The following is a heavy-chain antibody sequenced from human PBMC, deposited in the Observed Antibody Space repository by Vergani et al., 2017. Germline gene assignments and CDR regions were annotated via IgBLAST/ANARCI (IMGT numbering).Heavy chain of an antibody. D-gene: IGHD4-23*01. CDR3: AIDNKQLRPRAFDL. Sequence: QVQLQESGPGLVKPSQTLSLTCTVSGASINNDFYYWHWIRQPAGKGLEWIGRIYVSGITDYNSSLQSRVSMSVDTSKNQFSLTLTSVTAAYTAVYYCAIDNKQLRPRAFDLWVQGTMVTVSS. J-gene: IGHJ3*01. V-gene: IGHV4-61*02. CDR1: GASINNDFYY. CDR2: IYVSGIT.